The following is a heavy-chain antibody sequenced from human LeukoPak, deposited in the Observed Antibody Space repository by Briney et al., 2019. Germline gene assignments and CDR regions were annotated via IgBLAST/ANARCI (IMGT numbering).Heavy chain of an antibody. CDR1: GGSISSSSYY. CDR2: IYYSGST. D-gene: IGHD2-15*01. Sequence: SETLSLTCTVSGGSISSSSYYWGWIRQPPGKGLEWIGSIYYSGSTYYNPSLKSRVTISVDTSKNQFSLKLSSVTAADTAVYYCARLGGLPDYWGQGTLVTVSS. V-gene: IGHV4-39*01. J-gene: IGHJ4*02. CDR3: ARLGGLPDY.